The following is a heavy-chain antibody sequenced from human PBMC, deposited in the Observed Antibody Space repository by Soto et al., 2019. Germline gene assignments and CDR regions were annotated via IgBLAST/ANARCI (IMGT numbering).Heavy chain of an antibody. Sequence: SETLSLTCTVSGGSISSYYWSWIRQPPGKGLEWIGYIYYSGSTNYNPSLKSRVTISVDTSKNQFSLKLSSVTAADTAVYYCARGLSSGSGSYYTYYYYGMDVXGQGTTVTVSS. V-gene: IGHV4-59*01. D-gene: IGHD3-10*01. CDR1: GGSISSYY. J-gene: IGHJ6*02. CDR3: ARGLSSGSGSYYTYYYYGMDV. CDR2: IYYSGST.